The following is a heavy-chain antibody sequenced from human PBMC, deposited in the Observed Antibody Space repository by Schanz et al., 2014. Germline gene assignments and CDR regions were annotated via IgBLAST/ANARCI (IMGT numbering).Heavy chain of an antibody. CDR1: GGTFSSDT. J-gene: IGHJ5*02. CDR3: ARGPLGTSP. D-gene: IGHD5-12*01. CDR2: IIPILGIA. Sequence: QVHLVQSGAEVKKPGSSVKVSCKASGGTFSSDTFSWVRQAPGQGLEWMCRIIPILGIANYAQKFQDKVTITADTSTTTAFMELSGLKAEDTAVYYCARGPLGTSPWGQGTLVTVSS. V-gene: IGHV1-69*02.